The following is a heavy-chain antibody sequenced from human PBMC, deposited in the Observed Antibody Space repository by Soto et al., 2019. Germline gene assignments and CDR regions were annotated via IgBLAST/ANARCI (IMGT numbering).Heavy chain of an antibody. Sequence: EVQLVETGGGLIQPGGSLRLSCAASGFTVSSNYMSWVRQAPGKGLEWVSVIYSGGSTYYADSVKGRFTISRDNSKNTLYLQMNSLRAEDTAVYYCARENYYDSSGDWGQGTLVTVSS. CDR2: IYSGGST. V-gene: IGHV3-53*02. D-gene: IGHD3-22*01. J-gene: IGHJ4*02. CDR1: GFTVSSNY. CDR3: ARENYYDSSGD.